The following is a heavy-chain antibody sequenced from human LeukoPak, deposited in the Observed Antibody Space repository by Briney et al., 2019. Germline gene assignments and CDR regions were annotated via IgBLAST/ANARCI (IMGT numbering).Heavy chain of an antibody. CDR2: IWYDGSNK. D-gene: IGHD6-19*01. CDR3: ARDMAAVASSNWFDP. V-gene: IGHV3-33*01. J-gene: IGHJ5*02. Sequence: PGRSLRLSCAASGFTFSSYGMHWVRQAPGKGLEWVAVIWYDGSNKYYADSVKGRFTISRDNSKNTLYLQMNSPRAEDTAVYYCARDMAAVASSNWFDPWGQGTLVTVSS. CDR1: GFTFSSYG.